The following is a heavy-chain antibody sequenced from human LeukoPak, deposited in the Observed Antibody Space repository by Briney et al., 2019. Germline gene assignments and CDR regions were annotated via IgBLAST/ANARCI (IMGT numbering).Heavy chain of an antibody. Sequence: GGSLRLSCAASGFTFSSYSMNWVRQAPGKGLEWVSYISSSSSTIYYADSVKGRFTISRDNAKNSLYLQMNSLRAEDTAVYYCARAISKWLRDPFDYWGQGTLVTVSS. CDR2: ISSSSSTI. D-gene: IGHD5-12*01. CDR3: ARAISKWLRDPFDY. V-gene: IGHV3-48*01. CDR1: GFTFSSYS. J-gene: IGHJ4*02.